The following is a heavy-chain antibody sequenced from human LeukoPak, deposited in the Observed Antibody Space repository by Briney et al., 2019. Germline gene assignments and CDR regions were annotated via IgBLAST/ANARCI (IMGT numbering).Heavy chain of an antibody. CDR3: ARVSGGDTYGMDV. Sequence: GGSLRLSCAASGFTFSDYYMSWIRQAPGKGLEWVSYISSSSSYTNYADSVKGRFTISRDNAKKSLYLQMNSLRAEDTAVYYCARVSGGDTYGMDVWGQGTTITVSS. J-gene: IGHJ6*02. CDR2: ISSSSSYT. D-gene: IGHD2-21*02. CDR1: GFTFSDYY. V-gene: IGHV3-11*06.